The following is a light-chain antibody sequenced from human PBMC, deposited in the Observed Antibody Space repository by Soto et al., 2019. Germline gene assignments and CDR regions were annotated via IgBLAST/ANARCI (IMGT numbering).Light chain of an antibody. J-gene: IGKJ4*01. CDR1: QGISSA. CDR2: DAS. Sequence: AIQLTQSPSSLSASVGDRVTITCRASQGISSALAWYQQKPRKAAKLLIYDASSFESGVPSRFSGSGSGTDVTLTISSLQPEDFATYYCHQFNSLLTFGGGTKVEIK. CDR3: HQFNSLLT. V-gene: IGKV1-13*02.